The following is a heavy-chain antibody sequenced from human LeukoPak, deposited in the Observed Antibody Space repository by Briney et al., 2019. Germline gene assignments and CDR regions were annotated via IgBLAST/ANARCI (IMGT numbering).Heavy chain of an antibody. CDR2: INHSGST. D-gene: IGHD5-24*01. V-gene: IGHV4-34*01. J-gene: IGHJ4*02. Sequence: SETRSLTCAVYGGSFRGYYWSWIRQPPGKGLEWIGEINHSGSTNYNPSLKSRVTISVDTSKNQFSLKLSSVTAADTAVYYFFCSRKAPSEMAIDYWGQGTLVTVSS. CDR3: FCSRKAPSEMAIDY. CDR1: GGSFRGYY.